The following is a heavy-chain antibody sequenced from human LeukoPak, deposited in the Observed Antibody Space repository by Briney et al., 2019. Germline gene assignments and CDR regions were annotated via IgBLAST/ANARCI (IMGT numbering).Heavy chain of an antibody. Sequence: GGSLRLSCAASGFTFSDYGMHWVRQAPGKGLEWVALIRYDGSKKDYADSVKGRFTISRDNSKNTLYLQMNSLRAEDTAVYYCARTGDTERFDYWGQGTLATVSS. CDR3: ARTGDTERFDY. CDR2: IRYDGSKK. CDR1: GFTFSDYG. J-gene: IGHJ4*02. V-gene: IGHV3-33*01. D-gene: IGHD5-18*01.